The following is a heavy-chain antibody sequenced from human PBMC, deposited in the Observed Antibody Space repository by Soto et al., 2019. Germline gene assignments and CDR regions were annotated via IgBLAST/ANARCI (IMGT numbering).Heavy chain of an antibody. CDR1: GFTFSSYW. J-gene: IGHJ4*02. CDR2: IKQDGSEK. CDR3: ARGYRLYYFDY. Sequence: EVQLVESGGGLVQPGGSLRLSCAASGFTFSSYWMSWVRQAPGKGLEWVANIKQDGSEKYYVDSVKGRFTISRDNAKNSLYLQMNSLRAEDTAEYYCARGYRLYYFDYWGQGTLVTVSS. V-gene: IGHV3-7*01. D-gene: IGHD2-2*02.